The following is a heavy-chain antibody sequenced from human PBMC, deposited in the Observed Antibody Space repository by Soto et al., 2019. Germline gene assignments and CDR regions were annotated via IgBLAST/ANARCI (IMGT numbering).Heavy chain of an antibody. CDR2: ISGSGGST. V-gene: IGHV3-23*01. J-gene: IGHJ4*02. Sequence: GGSLRLSCAASGFTFSSYAMSWVRQAPGKGLEWVSAISGSGGSTYYADSVKGRFTMSRDNSKNTLYLQMNSLRAEDTAVYYCASSGMYYYDSSGYYSVFDYWRQRTLVTVSS. CDR1: GFTFSSYA. CDR3: ASSGMYYYDSSGYYSVFDY. D-gene: IGHD3-22*01.